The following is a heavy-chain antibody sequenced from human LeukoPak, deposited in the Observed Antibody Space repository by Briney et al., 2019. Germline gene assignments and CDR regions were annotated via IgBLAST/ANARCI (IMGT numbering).Heavy chain of an antibody. Sequence: VGSLRLSCAASGFIFTNYFMSWFRQAPGEGLEGVAGIKHEGSEKYYVDCVWGRFTISRDNTMNSLYLQMSSQRAKDTAVYYCATDRGWRTSGYYLYYFEYWGQGTLVTFSS. J-gene: IGHJ4*02. D-gene: IGHD3-3*01. CDR3: ATDRGWRTSGYYLYYFEY. V-gene: IGHV3-7*01. CDR1: GFIFTNYF. CDR2: IKHEGSEK.